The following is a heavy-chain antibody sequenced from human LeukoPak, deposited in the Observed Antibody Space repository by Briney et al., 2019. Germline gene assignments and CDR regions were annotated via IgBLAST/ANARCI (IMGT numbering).Heavy chain of an antibody. Sequence: ASVKVSCKASGYTFTGYYMHWVRQAPGQGLEWMGWINPNSGGTNYAQKFQGRVTMTRDTPISTAYMELSRLRSDDTAVYYCAREYYDILTGYSYYFFDYWGQGTLVTVSS. V-gene: IGHV1-2*02. CDR2: INPNSGGT. CDR1: GYTFTGYY. CDR3: AREYYDILTGYSYYFFDY. J-gene: IGHJ4*02. D-gene: IGHD3-9*01.